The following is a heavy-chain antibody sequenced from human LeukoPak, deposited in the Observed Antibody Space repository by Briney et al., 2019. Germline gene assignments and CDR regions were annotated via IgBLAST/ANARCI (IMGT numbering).Heavy chain of an antibody. CDR3: AREGCSSFDY. Sequence: PSETLSLTCTVSGGSISSYYWSWIRQPPGKGLEWIGYIYYSGSTNYNPSLKSRVTISVDTSKNQFSLKLSSVTAADTAVYYCAREGCSSFDYWGQGTLVTVSS. D-gene: IGHD6-13*01. CDR2: IYYSGST. V-gene: IGHV4-59*01. CDR1: GGSISSYY. J-gene: IGHJ4*02.